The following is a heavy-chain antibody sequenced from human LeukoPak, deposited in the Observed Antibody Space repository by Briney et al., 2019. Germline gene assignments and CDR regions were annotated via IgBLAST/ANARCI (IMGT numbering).Heavy chain of an antibody. CDR2: INQIESER. Sequence: GGSLGLSCAASGFTFSSYWMSWVRQAPGKGLEWVANINQIESERYYVDFVKGRFTISRDNAKNSLYLQMNSLRAEDTAVYYCARAPESFCSGGTCRYYFHSWGQGTLVTVSS. CDR1: GFTFSSYW. J-gene: IGHJ4*02. V-gene: IGHV3-7*03. D-gene: IGHD2-15*01. CDR3: ARAPESFCSGGTCRYYFHS.